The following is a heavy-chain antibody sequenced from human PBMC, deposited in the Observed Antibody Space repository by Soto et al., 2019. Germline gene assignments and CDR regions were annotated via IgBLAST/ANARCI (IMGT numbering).Heavy chain of an antibody. Sequence: QLQLQESGSGLVKPSQTLSLTCAVSGGSISSGGYSWSWIRQPPGKGLEWIGYIYHSGSTYYNPSLMSRVTLSVDRSKNQFSLKLSSVTAADTAVYYCARGVAVVVTAYFDYWGQGTLVTVSS. CDR2: IYHSGST. J-gene: IGHJ4*02. CDR3: ARGVAVVVTAYFDY. D-gene: IGHD2-21*02. V-gene: IGHV4-30-2*01. CDR1: GGSISSGGYS.